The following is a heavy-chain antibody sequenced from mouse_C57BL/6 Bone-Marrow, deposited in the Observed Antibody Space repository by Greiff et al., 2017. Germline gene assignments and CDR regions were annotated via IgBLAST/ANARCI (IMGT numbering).Heavy chain of an antibody. V-gene: IGHV1-62-2*01. D-gene: IGHD2-3*01. CDR2: FYPGSGSI. Sequence: QVQLQQSGAELVKPGASVKLSCKASGYTFTEYTIHWVKQRSGQGLEWIGWFYPGSGSIKYNEKFKDKATLTADKSSSTVYMELSRLTSEDSAVYFCARHEEVNIYDGYYVYWYFDVWGTGTTVTVSS. J-gene: IGHJ1*03. CDR1: GYTFTEYT. CDR3: ARHEEVNIYDGYYVYWYFDV.